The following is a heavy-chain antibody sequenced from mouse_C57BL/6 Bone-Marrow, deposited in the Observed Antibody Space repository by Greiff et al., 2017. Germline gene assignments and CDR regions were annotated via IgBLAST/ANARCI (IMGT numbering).Heavy chain of an antibody. J-gene: IGHJ4*01. Sequence: QVHVKQSGAELVKPGASVKISCKASGYAFSSYWMNWVKQRPGKGLEWIGQIYPGDGDTNYNGKFKGKATLTADKSSSTAYMQLSSLTSEDSAVYFCAPIYYGNSYYYAMDYWGQGTSVTVSS. CDR3: APIYYGNSYYYAMDY. CDR2: IYPGDGDT. D-gene: IGHD2-1*01. V-gene: IGHV1-80*01. CDR1: GYAFSSYW.